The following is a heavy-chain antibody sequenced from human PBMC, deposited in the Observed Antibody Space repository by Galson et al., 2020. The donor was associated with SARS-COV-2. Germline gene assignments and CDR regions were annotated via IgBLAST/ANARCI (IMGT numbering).Heavy chain of an antibody. Sequence: GESLKISCEASGFTFNTCALTWVRQAAGKGLEWVASIRGGGGITYYADSVERRFTISRDNSKNTLYLQMNNLSAEDTAVYYCAKSPVGYSSGKNRSGDLDFWGQGTMVTVSS. V-gene: IGHV3-23*01. CDR3: AKSPVGYSSGKNRSGDLDF. CDR2: IRGGGGIT. J-gene: IGHJ3*01. CDR1: GFTFNTCA. D-gene: IGHD6-19*01.